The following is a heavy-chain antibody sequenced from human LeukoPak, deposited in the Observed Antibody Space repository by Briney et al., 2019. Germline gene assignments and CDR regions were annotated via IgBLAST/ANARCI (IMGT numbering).Heavy chain of an antibody. V-gene: IGHV1-24*01. J-gene: IGHJ4*02. CDR2: FDPENDER. CDR3: ATEVTSIVPDY. CDR1: GHTLSELP. D-gene: IGHD2-21*02. Sequence: ASVKVSCKVSGHTLSELPMYWVRQAPGEGLEWMGGFDPENDERIYAQKFRGRVTMTEDTSTNTAYMELSSLRTDDTAVYYCATEVTSIVPDYWGQGTLVTVSS.